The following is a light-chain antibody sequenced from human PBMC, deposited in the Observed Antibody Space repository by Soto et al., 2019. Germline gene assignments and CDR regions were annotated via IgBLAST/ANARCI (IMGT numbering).Light chain of an antibody. CDR3: QQYGSSPGT. V-gene: IGKV3-20*01. CDR2: GAS. J-gene: IGKJ1*01. Sequence: ELVLTQSPGTLSLSPGERATLSCRASQSVSNNYLAWYQQKPGQAPRLLIYGASNRATGIPDRFSGSGSGTDFTLTISRLEPEDFAVYYCQQYGSSPGTFGQGTKVDNK. CDR1: QSVSNNY.